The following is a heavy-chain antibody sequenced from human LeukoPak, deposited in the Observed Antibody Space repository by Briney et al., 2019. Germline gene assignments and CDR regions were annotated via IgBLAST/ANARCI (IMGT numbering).Heavy chain of an antibody. Sequence: GGSLRLSCFASGFTFSATWMSWVRQAPGKGLEWVATIKKDGSQKYYVDPVKGRFTISRDNAENSLCLQMNSLRVEDTAMYYCARVGWEVLNLHFDPWGQGTLVTVSS. CDR3: ARVGWEVLNLHFDP. CDR1: GFTFSATW. J-gene: IGHJ5*02. D-gene: IGHD1-26*01. CDR2: IKKDGSQK. V-gene: IGHV3-7*03.